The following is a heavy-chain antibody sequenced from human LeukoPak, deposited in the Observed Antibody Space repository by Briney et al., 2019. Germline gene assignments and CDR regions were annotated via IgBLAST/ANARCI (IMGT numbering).Heavy chain of an antibody. Sequence: GGSLRLSCAASGFTFSSYAMSWVRQAPGKGLEWVSAISGSGGSTYYADSVKGRFTISRDNSKNTLYLQMNSLRAEDTAVYYCAKANPGYDYVWGSYRLDCWGQGTLVTVSS. CDR3: AKANPGYDYVWGSYRLDC. V-gene: IGHV3-23*01. CDR2: ISGSGGST. J-gene: IGHJ4*02. D-gene: IGHD3-16*02. CDR1: GFTFSSYA.